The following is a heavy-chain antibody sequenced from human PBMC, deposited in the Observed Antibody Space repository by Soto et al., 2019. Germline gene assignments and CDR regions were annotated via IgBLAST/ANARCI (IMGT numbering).Heavy chain of an antibody. CDR3: ARVPTDYYVSESRDY. D-gene: IGHD3-10*01. J-gene: IGHJ4*02. Sequence: ASVKVSCKASGYTFTSYYMHWVRQAPGQGLEWMGWINPNSGGTNYAQKFQGRVTMTRDTSISTAYMELSRLRSDDTAVYYCARVPTDYYVSESRDYWGQGTLVTVSS. CDR1: GYTFTSYY. V-gene: IGHV1-2*02. CDR2: INPNSGGT.